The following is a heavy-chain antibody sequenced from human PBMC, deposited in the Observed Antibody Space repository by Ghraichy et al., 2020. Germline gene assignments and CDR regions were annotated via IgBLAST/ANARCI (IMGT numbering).Heavy chain of an antibody. J-gene: IGHJ5*02. CDR1: GFTFSSYA. V-gene: IGHV3-23*01. CDR2: ISGSGGST. Sequence: GGSLRLSCAASGFTFSSYAMSWVRQAPGKGLEWVSAISGSGGSTYYADSVKGRFTISRDNSKNTLYLQMNSLRAEDTAVYYCAKDAYSSGWLGNWFDPWGQGTLVTVSS. D-gene: IGHD6-19*01. CDR3: AKDAYSSGWLGNWFDP.